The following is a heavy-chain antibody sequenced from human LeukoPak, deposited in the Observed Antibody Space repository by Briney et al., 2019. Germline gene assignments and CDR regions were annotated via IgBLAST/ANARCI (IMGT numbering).Heavy chain of an antibody. V-gene: IGHV1-69-2*01. Sequence: ASVKVSCKTSGYPFSDYYMHWVQQAPGKGLEWVGRLDPDNGQTIYATKFEGRVAITADTSADTAYMALNNLTSEDTAMYYCATTPWGPNAFNHWGQGTLVTVSS. CDR3: ATTPWGPNAFNH. J-gene: IGHJ5*02. CDR2: LDPDNGQT. D-gene: IGHD3-16*01. CDR1: GYPFSDYY.